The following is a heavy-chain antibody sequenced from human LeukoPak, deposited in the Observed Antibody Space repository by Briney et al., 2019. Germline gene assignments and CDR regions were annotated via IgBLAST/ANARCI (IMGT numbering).Heavy chain of an antibody. CDR3: AKDLHIVVVTAIDY. Sequence: PGGSLRLSCVASGVTLSNYAMSWARQAPGKGLEWVSGISSSGSGGNTYYADSVKGRFTISRDNSKNTLFLQKNSLRAEDTAIYYCAKDLHIVVVTAIDYWGQGSLVTVSS. CDR2: ISSSGSGGNT. CDR1: GVTLSNYA. D-gene: IGHD2-21*02. V-gene: IGHV3-23*01. J-gene: IGHJ4*02.